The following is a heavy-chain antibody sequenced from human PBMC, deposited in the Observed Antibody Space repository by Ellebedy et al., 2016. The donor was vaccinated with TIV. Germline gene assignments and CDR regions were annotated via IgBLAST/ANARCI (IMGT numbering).Heavy chain of an antibody. CDR2: LSGSGWVK. V-gene: IGHV3-23*01. Sequence: GESLKISCIGSGFTFDEFAMSWVRQAPGKGLEWVSGLSGSGWVKYYADSVEGRFSVSRDNSNNLVYLQMDGLRADDTAVYFCARGVDSSHGLGNYFQDWGQGTLVTVSS. CDR1: GFTFDEFA. CDR3: ARGVDSSHGLGNYFQD. J-gene: IGHJ1*01. D-gene: IGHD3-16*01.